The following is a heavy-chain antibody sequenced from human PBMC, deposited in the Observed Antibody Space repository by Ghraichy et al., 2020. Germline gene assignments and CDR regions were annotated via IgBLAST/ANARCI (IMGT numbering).Heavy chain of an antibody. CDR1: GFTFSYYA. Sequence: LSLTCAASGFTFSYYAMHWVRQAPGKGLEWVAVISYDSRNKQYADSVKGRLTISRDNSKNTLYLQMNSLIAEDTAVYYCARDSYSDHLPDDYWGQGTLVTVSS. V-gene: IGHV3-30*04. CDR3: ARDSYSDHLPDDY. J-gene: IGHJ4*02. D-gene: IGHD4-17*01. CDR2: ISYDSRNK.